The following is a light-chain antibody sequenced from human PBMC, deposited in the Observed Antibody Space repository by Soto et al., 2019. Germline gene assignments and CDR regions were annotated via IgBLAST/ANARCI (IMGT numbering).Light chain of an antibody. V-gene: IGLV1-51*01. CDR2: DNN. CDR1: SSNIGTNY. J-gene: IGLJ2*01. CDR3: ETWDDSLPGAV. Sequence: QSVLTQPPSVSAAPGQKVTISCSGSSSNIGTNYESWYQQLPGTVPTLLIYDNNKRPSGIPDRFSASKSGTSATLDITGLQIGDEADYYCETWDDSLPGAVFGGGTQLTVL.